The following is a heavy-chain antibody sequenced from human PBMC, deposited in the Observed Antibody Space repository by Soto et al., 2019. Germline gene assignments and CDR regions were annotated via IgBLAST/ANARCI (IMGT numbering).Heavy chain of an antibody. CDR1: GGSISSYY. V-gene: IGHV4-59*08. CDR2: IYYSGST. CDR3: ARHWGRRDYFDY. D-gene: IGHD3-16*01. J-gene: IGHJ4*02. Sequence: SETLSLTCTVSGGSISSYYWSWIRQPPGKGLEWIGYIYYSGSTNYNPSLKSRVTISVDTSKNQFSLKLSSVTAADTAVYYCARHWGRRDYFDYWGQGTLVTVSS.